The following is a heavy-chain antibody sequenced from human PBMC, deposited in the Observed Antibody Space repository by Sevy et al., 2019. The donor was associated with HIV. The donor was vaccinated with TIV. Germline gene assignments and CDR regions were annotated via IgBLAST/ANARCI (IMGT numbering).Heavy chain of an antibody. Sequence: SXTLSLTCAVYVGXFSGYYWTWIRQSPGKGLEWXGXINXSXSTNYNPSLKSRVTISVDTSKNQFSLKLTSVTAADTAVYYWXXGGKGIIPSPVXGLGPWXXHXXXDXXGRGTLVTVSS. V-gene: IGHV4-34*01. CDR1: VGXFSGYY. D-gene: IGHD3-16*01. J-gene: IGHJ2*01. CDR2: INXSXST. CDR3: XXGGKGIIPSPVXGLGPWXXHXXXDX.